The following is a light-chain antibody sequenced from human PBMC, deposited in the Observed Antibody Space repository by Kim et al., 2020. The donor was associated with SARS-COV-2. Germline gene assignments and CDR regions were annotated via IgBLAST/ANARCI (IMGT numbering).Light chain of an antibody. CDR1: QTVTSSY. Sequence: PGERATLSCRASQTVTSSYVAWYQQKAGQAPRLLIYDASRRATGVADRFSGSGSGSDFTLTISRLEPEDFAVYHCHQYGTSPQTFGQGTKVDMK. CDR3: HQYGTSPQT. CDR2: DAS. J-gene: IGKJ2*01. V-gene: IGKV3-20*01.